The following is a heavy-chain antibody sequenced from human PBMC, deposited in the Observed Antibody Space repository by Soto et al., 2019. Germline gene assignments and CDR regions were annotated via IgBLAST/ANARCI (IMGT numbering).Heavy chain of an antibody. CDR2: INHSGST. CDR1: GGSFSGYY. D-gene: IGHD3-3*01. CDR3: ARVEINWFDP. J-gene: IGHJ5*02. V-gene: IGHV4-34*01. Sequence: QVQLQQWGAGLLKPSETLSLTCAVYGGSFSGYYWSWIRQPPGKGLEWIGEINHSGSTNYNPSLKSRVTISVDASKHQFSLKLSSVTAADTAVYYCARVEINWFDPWGQGTLVTVSS.